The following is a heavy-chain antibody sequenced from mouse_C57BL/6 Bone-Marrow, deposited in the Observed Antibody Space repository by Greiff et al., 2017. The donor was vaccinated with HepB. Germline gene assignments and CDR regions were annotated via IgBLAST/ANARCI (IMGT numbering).Heavy chain of an antibody. CDR3: TTSYYYGSSLYAMDY. Sequence: VQLQQSGAELVRPGASVKLSCTASGFNIKDDYMHWVKQRPEQGLEWIGWIDPENGDTESASKFQGKATITADTSSNTAYLQLSSLTSEDTAVYYCTTSYYYGSSLYAMDYWGQGTSVTVSS. CDR1: GFNIKDDY. V-gene: IGHV14-4*01. J-gene: IGHJ4*01. CDR2: IDPENGDT. D-gene: IGHD1-1*01.